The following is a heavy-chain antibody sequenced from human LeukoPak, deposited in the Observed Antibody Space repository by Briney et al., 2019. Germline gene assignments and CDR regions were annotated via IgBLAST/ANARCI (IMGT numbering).Heavy chain of an antibody. V-gene: IGHV4-38-2*02. Sequence: SETLSLTCTVSGYSISSTYYWGWIRQPPGKGLEWIGSIYHSGSTWYNPSLKSRLIILLDTSKNQFSLKLRSVTAADTAVYYCASATVATTTILYWGQGALVTVSS. CDR3: ASATVATTTILY. D-gene: IGHD3-3*01. CDR2: IYHSGST. J-gene: IGHJ4*02. CDR1: GYSISSTYY.